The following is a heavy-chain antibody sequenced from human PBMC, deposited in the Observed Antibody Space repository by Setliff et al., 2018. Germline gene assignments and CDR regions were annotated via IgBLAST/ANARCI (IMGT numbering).Heavy chain of an antibody. CDR2: ISATSGNI. V-gene: IGHV3-48*01. D-gene: IGHD1-26*01. CDR1: GFTFSGYY. CDR3: ARGGKTAFDM. J-gene: IGHJ3*02. Sequence: GGSLRLSCAASGFTFSGYYMQWVRQAPGKGLECVSYISATSGNIYYADSVKGRFTISRDDAKNSLYLQMKSLRAEDTAVYYCARGGKTAFDMWGQGTMVTVSS.